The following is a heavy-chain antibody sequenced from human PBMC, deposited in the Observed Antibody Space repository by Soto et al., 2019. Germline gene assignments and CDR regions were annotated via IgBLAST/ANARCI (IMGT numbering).Heavy chain of an antibody. Sequence: QVQLVQSGAEVKRPGASVKVSCKASGDTFSNFDFNWVRQATGQGPEWMGWMYPNNGQTAYARTFQGRVTMTWNSSTSTAYMELSSLTSGDTAVYYCATMIRGLIHWLDPWGQGTLVTVSS. J-gene: IGHJ5*02. V-gene: IGHV1-8*01. D-gene: IGHD3-16*01. CDR1: GDTFSNFD. CDR2: MYPNNGQT. CDR3: ATMIRGLIHWLDP.